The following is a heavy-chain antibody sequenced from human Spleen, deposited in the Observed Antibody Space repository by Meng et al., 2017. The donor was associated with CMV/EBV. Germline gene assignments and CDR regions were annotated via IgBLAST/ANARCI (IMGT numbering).Heavy chain of an antibody. D-gene: IGHD2-21*01. CDR2: ISSSGNIK. J-gene: IGHJ4*02. CDR3: AREIVHGPVIAILMGGNYFDY. CDR1: GFTFSGYE. V-gene: IGHV3-48*03. Sequence: GGSLRLSCVVSGFTFSGYEMNWVRLAPGKGLEWVSYISSSGNIKYYADSVKGRFTISRDNARNSLYLQMNSLRVEDTAVYYCAREIVHGPVIAILMGGNYFDYWGQGTLVTVSS.